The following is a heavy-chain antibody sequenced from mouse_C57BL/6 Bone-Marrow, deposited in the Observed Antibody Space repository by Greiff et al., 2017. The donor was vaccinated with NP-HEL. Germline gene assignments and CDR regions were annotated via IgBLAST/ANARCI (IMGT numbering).Heavy chain of an antibody. Sequence: EVKLQESGAELVRPGASVKLSCTASGFNIKDDYMHWVKQRPEQGLEWIGWIDPENGDTEYASKFQGKATITADTSSNTAYLQLSSLTSEDTAVYYCTTTMVTLDYWGQGTTLTVSS. V-gene: IGHV14-4*01. CDR1: GFNIKDDY. CDR2: IDPENGDT. CDR3: TTTMVTLDY. D-gene: IGHD2-2*01. J-gene: IGHJ2*01.